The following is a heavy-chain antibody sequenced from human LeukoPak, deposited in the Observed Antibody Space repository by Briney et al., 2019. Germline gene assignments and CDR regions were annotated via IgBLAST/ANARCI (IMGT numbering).Heavy chain of an antibody. CDR3: ARDPNGDYIGAFDM. V-gene: IGHV3-23*01. D-gene: IGHD4-17*01. CDR1: GFTFSAYA. CDR2: IRGGGTSE. Sequence: GGSLRFSCTASGFTFSAYAMMWVRQAPGKGPGWVSAIRGGGTSEFYADSVKGRFRISRDNSKDTLFLQMNSLRAEDTAVYYCARDPNGDYIGAFDMWGPGTMVTVSS. J-gene: IGHJ3*02.